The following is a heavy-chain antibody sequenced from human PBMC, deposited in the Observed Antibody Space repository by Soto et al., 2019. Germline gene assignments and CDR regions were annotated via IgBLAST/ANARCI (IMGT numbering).Heavy chain of an antibody. CDR1: GGTFSTHA. V-gene: IGHV1-69*13. D-gene: IGHD1-26*01. CDR3: ATEWELLGYYGMDV. Sequence: SVKVSCKASGGTFSTHAIIWVRQAPGHGLEWMGGIIPISGTTYYTQKFQGRVTITADEPTSTAFMELSSLKSEDTAVFYCATEWELLGYYGMDVWGQGTTFTVSS. J-gene: IGHJ6*02. CDR2: IIPISGTT.